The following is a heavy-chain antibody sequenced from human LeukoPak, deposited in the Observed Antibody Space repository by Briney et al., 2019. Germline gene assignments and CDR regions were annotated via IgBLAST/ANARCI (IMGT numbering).Heavy chain of an antibody. CDR1: GYTFTSYG. V-gene: IGHV1-18*01. D-gene: IGHD4-23*01. J-gene: IGHJ6*03. CDR2: ISAYNGNT. Sequence: GASVKVSCKASGYTFTSYGISWVRQAPGQGLEWMGWISAYNGNTNYAQKLQGRVTMTTDTSTSTAYMELRSLRSDDTAVYYCARAYGGYPLYYYYYYMDVWGKGTTVTVSS. CDR3: ARAYGGYPLYYYYYYMDV.